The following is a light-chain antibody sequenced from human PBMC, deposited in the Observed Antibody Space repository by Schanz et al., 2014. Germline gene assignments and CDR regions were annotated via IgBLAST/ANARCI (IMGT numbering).Light chain of an antibody. J-gene: IGLJ1*01. CDR2: DVS. CDR3: SSYAGTNTAYV. Sequence: QSALTQPASVSGSPGQSITISCTGTSSDVGGYNYVSWYQQHPGKAPKLMIYDVSNRPSGVSTRFSGSKSGNTASLTISGLQAEDEADYYCSSYAGTNTAYVFGTGTKLTVL. V-gene: IGLV2-14*01. CDR1: SSDVGGYNY.